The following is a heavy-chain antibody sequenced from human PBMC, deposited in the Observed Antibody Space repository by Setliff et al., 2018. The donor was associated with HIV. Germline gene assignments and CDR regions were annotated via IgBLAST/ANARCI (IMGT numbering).Heavy chain of an antibody. CDR3: ARGYYDSSIDY. CDR2: IIPILGIA. CDR1: GGTFSSYA. Sequence: ASVKVSCKASGGTFSSYAISWVRQAPGQGLEWMGGIIPILGIANYAQKFQGRVTITADESTSTAYMELSSLRSEDTAVYYCARGYYDSSIDYWGQGTLVTVPQ. J-gene: IGHJ4*02. D-gene: IGHD3-22*01. V-gene: IGHV1-69*10.